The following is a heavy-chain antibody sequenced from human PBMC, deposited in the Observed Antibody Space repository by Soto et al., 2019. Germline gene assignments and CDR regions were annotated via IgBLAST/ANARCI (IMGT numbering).Heavy chain of an antibody. CDR3: ARQYCSGGSCHSAFDI. V-gene: IGHV4-30-4*01. CDR1: GGSISSNDYY. Sequence: PSETLSLTCTVSGGSISSNDYYWSWIRQPPGKGLEWIGYIYYSETTYYNPSLRSRLTISIDTSKNQFSLKLSSVSAADTAVYYCARQYCSGGSCHSAFDIWGQGTMGTVSS. D-gene: IGHD2-15*01. J-gene: IGHJ3*02. CDR2: IYYSETT.